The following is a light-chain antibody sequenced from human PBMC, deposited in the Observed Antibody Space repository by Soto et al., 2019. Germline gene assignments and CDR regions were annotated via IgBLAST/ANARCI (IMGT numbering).Light chain of an antibody. J-gene: IGKJ2*01. CDR3: QQYGTSLYT. V-gene: IGKV3-20*01. Sequence: EIVLTQSPGTLSLSPGERATLSCRSSQSVSSSYLAWYQQKPGQAPRLLIYGASSRATGIPDRFSGSGSGTDFTLTISRLEPEDCAVYCCQQYGTSLYTVGQGTKLEIK. CDR1: QSVSSSY. CDR2: GAS.